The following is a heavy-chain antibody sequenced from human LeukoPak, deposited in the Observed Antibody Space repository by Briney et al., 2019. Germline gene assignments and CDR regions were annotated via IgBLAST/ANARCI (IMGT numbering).Heavy chain of an antibody. D-gene: IGHD2-15*01. CDR3: GRNQTPFY. CDR2: IKHDGSED. J-gene: IGHJ4*02. V-gene: IGHV3-7*01. CDR1: GFTFSSYW. Sequence: GGSLRLSCAASGFTFSSYWMTWVRQAPGKGLEWVATIKHDGSEDYYVDSVKGRFTISRDNAKSSMWLQMSSLRAEDTAVYYCGRNQTPFYWGQGSLVTVSS.